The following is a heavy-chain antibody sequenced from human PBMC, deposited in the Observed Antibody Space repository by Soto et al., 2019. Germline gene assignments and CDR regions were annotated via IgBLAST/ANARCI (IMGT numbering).Heavy chain of an antibody. D-gene: IGHD3-3*01. CDR2: SSYGGIT. CDR3: ARARKATYITGGFDS. CDR1: GGSISDYY. Sequence: SETLSLTCIVSGGSISDYYWIWIRQSPEKGLEYIAYSSYGGITNLNGALNGRVTMSIDTSKNQFSLKATSLTAADTAVYYCARARKATYITGGFDSWGQGTLVTVSS. J-gene: IGHJ4*02. V-gene: IGHV4-59*01.